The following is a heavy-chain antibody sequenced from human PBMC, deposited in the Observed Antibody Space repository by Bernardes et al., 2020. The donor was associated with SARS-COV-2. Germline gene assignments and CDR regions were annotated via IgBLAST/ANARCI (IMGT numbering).Heavy chain of an antibody. J-gene: IGHJ4*02. Sequence: GSLRLSCAASGFTFSSYDMHWVRQATGKGLEWVSAIGTAGDTYYPGSVKGRFTISRENAKNSLYLQMNSLRAGDTAVYYCARGIIAAAGTSFDYWGQGTLVTVSS. D-gene: IGHD6-13*01. CDR1: GFTFSSYD. V-gene: IGHV3-13*01. CDR3: ARGIIAAAGTSFDY. CDR2: IGTAGDT.